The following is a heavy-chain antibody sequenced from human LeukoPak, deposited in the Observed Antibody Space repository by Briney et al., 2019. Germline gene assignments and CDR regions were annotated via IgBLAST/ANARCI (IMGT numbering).Heavy chain of an antibody. CDR1: GGSISSYY. J-gene: IGHJ6*02. Sequence: PSETLSLTCTVSGGSISSYYWSWIRQPPGKGLEWIGYIYYSGSTNYNPSLKSRVTISVDTSKNQFSLKLSSVTAADTAVYYCARRQGYCSGGSCYYNYYGMDVWGRGTTVTVSS. CDR3: ARRQGYCSGGSCYYNYYGMDV. D-gene: IGHD2-15*01. V-gene: IGHV4-59*08. CDR2: IYYSGST.